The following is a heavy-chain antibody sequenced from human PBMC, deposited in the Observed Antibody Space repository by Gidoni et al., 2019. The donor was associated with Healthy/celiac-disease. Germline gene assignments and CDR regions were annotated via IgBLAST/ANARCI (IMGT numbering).Heavy chain of an antibody. J-gene: IGHJ4*02. CDR2: INPTSGGT. D-gene: IGHD6-13*01. CDR1: GYTFTGYY. V-gene: IGHV1-2*06. CDR3: ARDSSSWYY. Sequence: VQLVQSGTAVKKPGASVRVSCKFSGYTFTGYYMHWVRQAPGQGLEWRGRINPTSGGTNYAQKFQGRVTMTRDTSISTAYMELSRLRSDDTAVYYCARDSSSWYYWGQGTLVTVSS.